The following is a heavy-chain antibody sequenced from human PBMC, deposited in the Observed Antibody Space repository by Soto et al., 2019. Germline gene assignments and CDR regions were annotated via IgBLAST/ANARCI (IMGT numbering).Heavy chain of an antibody. CDR3: AKGSVRLVRGVILYFDY. D-gene: IGHD3-10*01. CDR2: IYHSGST. V-gene: IGHV4-4*02. Sequence: SETLSLTCAVSGGSISSSNWWSWVRQPPGKGLDWIGEIYHSGSTNYNPSLKSRVTISVDKSKNQFSLKLSSVTAADTAVYYCAKGSVRLVRGVILYFDYWGQGSLVTVSS. CDR1: GGSISSSNW. J-gene: IGHJ4*02.